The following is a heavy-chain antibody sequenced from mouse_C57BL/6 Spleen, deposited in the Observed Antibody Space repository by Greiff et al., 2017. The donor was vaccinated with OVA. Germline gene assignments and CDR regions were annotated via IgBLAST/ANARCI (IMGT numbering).Heavy chain of an antibody. CDR2: IWTGGGT. D-gene: IGHD1-1*01. Sequence: VKLVESGPGLVAPSQSLSITCTVSGFSLTSYAISWVRQPPGKGLEWLGVIWTGGGTNYTSALKSRLSISNDNSKSQVFLKMNSLQTDDTARYYCARNNYYGSSYGAMDYWGQGTSVTVSS. J-gene: IGHJ4*01. CDR1: GFSLTSYA. CDR3: ARNNYYGSSYGAMDY. V-gene: IGHV2-9-1*01.